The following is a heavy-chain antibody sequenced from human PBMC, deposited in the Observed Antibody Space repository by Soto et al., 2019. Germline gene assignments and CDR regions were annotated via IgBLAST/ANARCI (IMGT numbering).Heavy chain of an antibody. CDR3: ARSRYYYDSSGYYYDHAFDI. CDR2: IYPGDSDT. J-gene: IGHJ3*02. Sequence: GESLKISCKGSGYSLTSYWIGWVRQMPGKGLEWMGIIYPGDSDTRYSPSFQGQVTISADKSISTAYLQWSSLKASDTAMYYCARSRYYYDSSGYYYDHAFDIWGQGTMVT. V-gene: IGHV5-51*01. D-gene: IGHD3-22*01. CDR1: GYSLTSYW.